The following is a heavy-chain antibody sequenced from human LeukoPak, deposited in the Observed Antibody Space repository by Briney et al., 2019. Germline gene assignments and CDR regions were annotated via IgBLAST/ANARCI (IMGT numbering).Heavy chain of an antibody. Sequence: PGGSLRLSCAASGFTFSGYAMHWVRQAPGKGLEWVAVISYDGSNKYYADSVKGRFTISRDNSKNTLYLQMNSLRAEDTAVYYCARAPMYYYDSSGSFDYWGQGTLVTVSS. J-gene: IGHJ4*02. V-gene: IGHV3-30-3*01. D-gene: IGHD3-22*01. CDR3: ARAPMYYYDSSGSFDY. CDR2: ISYDGSNK. CDR1: GFTFSGYA.